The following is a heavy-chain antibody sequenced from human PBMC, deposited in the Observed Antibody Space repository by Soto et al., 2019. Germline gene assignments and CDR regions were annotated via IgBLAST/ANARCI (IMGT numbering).Heavy chain of an antibody. J-gene: IGHJ6*02. V-gene: IGHV3-23*01. Sequence: EVQLLESGGGLVQPGGSLRLSCAASGFTFSSYAMTWVRQAPGKGLQWVSAISGSADSTYYAESVKGRFTISRDNSKNTLYLHMNGLRDEDTAVYYCAKDSAAEDRGSYGMDVWGQGTTVTVSS. CDR3: AKDSAAEDRGSYGMDV. CDR2: ISGSADST. CDR1: GFTFSSYA. D-gene: IGHD6-13*01.